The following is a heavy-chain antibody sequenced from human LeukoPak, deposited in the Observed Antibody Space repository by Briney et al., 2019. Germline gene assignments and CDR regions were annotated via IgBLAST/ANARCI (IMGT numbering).Heavy chain of an antibody. Sequence: SQTLSLTCAISGDSVSSNNAAWNWTRQSPSRGLEWLAGTYYRSKWFNDYAVSVKSRITINPDTSKNQFSLQLNSVTPEDTAVYYCARGVKNYYYAMDVWGQGTTVTVSS. CDR1: GDSVSSNNAA. CDR3: ARGVKNYYYAMDV. J-gene: IGHJ6*02. D-gene: IGHD2-8*01. CDR2: TYYRSKWFN. V-gene: IGHV6-1*01.